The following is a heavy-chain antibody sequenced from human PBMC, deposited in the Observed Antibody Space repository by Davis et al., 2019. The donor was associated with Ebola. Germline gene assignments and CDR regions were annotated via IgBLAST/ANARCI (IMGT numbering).Heavy chain of an antibody. D-gene: IGHD4-23*01. CDR2: IWYDGSNK. J-gene: IGHJ3*02. CDR3: ARVGETTVVTFNDAFDI. CDR1: GFTFSSYG. V-gene: IGHV3-33*01. Sequence: GGSLRLSCAASGFTFSSYGMHWVRQAPGKGLEWVAVIWYDGSNKYYADSVKGRFTISRDNSKNTLYLQMNSLRAEDTAVYYCARVGETTVVTFNDAFDIWGQGTMVTVSS.